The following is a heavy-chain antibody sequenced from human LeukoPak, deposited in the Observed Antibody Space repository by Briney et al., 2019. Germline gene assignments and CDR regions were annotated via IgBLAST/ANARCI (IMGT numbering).Heavy chain of an antibody. V-gene: IGHV4-59*01. CDR3: ARDRPYYYYMDV. CDR2: IYYSGST. Sequence: SETLSLTCTVSGGSISSYYWSWIRQPPEKGLEWIGYIYYSGSTNYNPSLKSRVTISVDTSKNQFSLKLSSVTAADTAVYYCARDRPYYYYMDVWGKGTTVTVSS. J-gene: IGHJ6*03. CDR1: GGSISSYY.